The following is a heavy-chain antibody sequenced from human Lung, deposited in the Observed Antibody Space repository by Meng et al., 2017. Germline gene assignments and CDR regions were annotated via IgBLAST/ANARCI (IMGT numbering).Heavy chain of an antibody. J-gene: IGHJ4*02. D-gene: IGHD2-15*01. CDR1: CYIFTRYG. CDR3: ARAEEEYCSGGSCPNFDF. CDR2: ISGYNGNT. V-gene: IGHV1-18*01. Sequence: QVQLVQSGGEVKKPGASLKVSCKASCYIFTRYGITWVRQAPGQGLEWMGWISGYNGNTNYAQKLQGRVTMTTDTSTSTAYMELRSLRSDDTAVYYCARAEEEYCSGGSCPNFDFWGQGTLVTVSS.